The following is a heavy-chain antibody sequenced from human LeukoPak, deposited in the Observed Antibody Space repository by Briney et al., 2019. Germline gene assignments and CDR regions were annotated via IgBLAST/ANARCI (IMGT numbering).Heavy chain of an antibody. CDR3: ARVGMVRGVIDY. CDR2: INPSSGGT. D-gene: IGHD3-10*01. CDR1: GYTFTCYY. V-gene: IGHV1-2*06. J-gene: IGHJ4*02. Sequence: ASVKVSCKASGYTFTCYYMHWVRQAPGQGLEWMGRINPSSGGTNYAQKFQGRVTMTRDTSISTAYMELSRLRSDDTAVYYCARVGMVRGVIDYWGQGTLVTVSS.